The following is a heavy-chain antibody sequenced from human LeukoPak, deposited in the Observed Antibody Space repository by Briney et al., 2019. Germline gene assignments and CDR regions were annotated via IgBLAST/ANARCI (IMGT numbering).Heavy chain of an antibody. CDR3: ARLDIVATRAYDY. CDR1: GGTFSSYA. Sequence: SVKVSCKASGGTFSSYAISWVRQAPGQGLEWMGGIIPIFGTANYAQKFQGRVMITADESTSTAYMELSSLRSEDTAVYYCARLDIVATRAYDYWGQGTLVTVSS. V-gene: IGHV1-69*13. CDR2: IIPIFGTA. D-gene: IGHD5-12*01. J-gene: IGHJ4*02.